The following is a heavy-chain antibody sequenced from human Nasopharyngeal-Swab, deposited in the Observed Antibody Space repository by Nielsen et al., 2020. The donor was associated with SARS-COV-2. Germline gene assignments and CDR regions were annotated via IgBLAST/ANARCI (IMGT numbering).Heavy chain of an antibody. J-gene: IGHJ6*02. Sequence: LSLTCAASGFTFDDYAIHWVRQAPGKGLEWVSLISGDGGSTYYADSVKGRFTISRDNSKNSLYLQMNSLRTEDTALYYCALMAELSIVGAYYGMDVWGQGTTVTVSS. CDR2: ISGDGGST. CDR3: ALMAELSIVGAYYGMDV. D-gene: IGHD1-26*01. V-gene: IGHV3-43*02. CDR1: GFTFDDYA.